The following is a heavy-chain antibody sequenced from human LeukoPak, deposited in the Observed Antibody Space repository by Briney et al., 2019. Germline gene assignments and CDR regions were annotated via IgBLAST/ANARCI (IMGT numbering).Heavy chain of an antibody. CDR3: ARAQGLAAAGGHFDH. D-gene: IGHD6-13*01. Sequence: GASVKVSCKASGGTFSSYAISWVRQAPGQGLEWMGGIIPIFGTANYAQKFQGRVTITTDESTSTAYMELSSLRSEDTAVYYCARAQGLAAAGGHFDHWGQGTLVTVSS. CDR1: GGTFSSYA. V-gene: IGHV1-69*05. J-gene: IGHJ4*02. CDR2: IIPIFGTA.